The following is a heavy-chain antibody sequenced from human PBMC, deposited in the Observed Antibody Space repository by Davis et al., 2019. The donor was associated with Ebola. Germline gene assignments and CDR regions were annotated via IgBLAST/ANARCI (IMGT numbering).Heavy chain of an antibody. V-gene: IGHV4-39*07. Sequence: MPGGSLRLSCTVSGGSIISSSSYWNWIRQHPGEGLEWIGIIYYSGTTHYNPSLKSRVTISVDTSKNQFSLKLSSVTAADTAVYYCARGPDEFDYWGQGTLVTVSS. CDR1: GGSIISSSSY. J-gene: IGHJ4*02. CDR2: IYYSGTT. CDR3: ARGPDEFDY.